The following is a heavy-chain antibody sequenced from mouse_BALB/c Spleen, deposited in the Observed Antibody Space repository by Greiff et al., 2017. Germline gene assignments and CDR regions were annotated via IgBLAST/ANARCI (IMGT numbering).Heavy chain of an antibody. J-gene: IGHJ4*01. D-gene: IGHD2-10*02. Sequence: EVQVVESGGGLVQPGGSRKLSCAASGFTFSSFGMHWVRQAPEKGLEWVAYISSGSSTIYYADTVKGRFTISRDNPKNTLFLQMTSLRSEDTAMYYCARKKYGNYGGYYAMDYWGQGTSVTVSS. CDR1: GFTFSSFG. CDR2: ISSGSSTI. V-gene: IGHV5-17*02. CDR3: ARKKYGNYGGYYAMDY.